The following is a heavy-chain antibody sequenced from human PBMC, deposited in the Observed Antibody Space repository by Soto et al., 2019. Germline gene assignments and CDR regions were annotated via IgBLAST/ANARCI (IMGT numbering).Heavy chain of an antibody. CDR1: GGTFSSYA. CDR2: IIPIFGTA. Sequence: SVKVSCKASGGTFSSYAISWVRQAPGQGLEWMGGIIPIFGTANYAQKFQGRVTITADESTSTAYMELSSLISEDTAVYYCARGSDYDSSGYYYSWFDPWGQGTLVTVS. D-gene: IGHD3-22*01. V-gene: IGHV1-69*13. CDR3: ARGSDYDSSGYYYSWFDP. J-gene: IGHJ5*02.